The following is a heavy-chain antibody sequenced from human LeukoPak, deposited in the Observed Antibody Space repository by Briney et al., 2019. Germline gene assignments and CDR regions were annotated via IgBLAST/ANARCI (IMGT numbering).Heavy chain of an antibody. V-gene: IGHV1-69*05. CDR1: GGTFSSYA. J-gene: IGHJ1*01. CDR2: IIPIFGTA. Sequence: GASVKVSCKASGGTFSSYAISWVRQAPGQGLEWMGGIIPIFGTANYAQKFQGRVTITTDESTSTAYMELSSLRSEDTAVYYCARDGPNLGGYFQHWGQGTLVTVSS. CDR3: ARDGPNLGGYFQH.